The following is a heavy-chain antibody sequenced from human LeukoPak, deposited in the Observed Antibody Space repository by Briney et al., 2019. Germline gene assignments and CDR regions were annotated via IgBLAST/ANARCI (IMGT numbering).Heavy chain of an antibody. V-gene: IGHV3-30*03. Sequence: GRSLRLSCAASGFTFSSYGMHWVRQAPGKGLEWVAVISYDGSNKFYADSVKGRFTISRDNSKNTLYLQMNSLRAEDTAVYYCARRGTTYCTVDSCHPNWFDPWGQGTLVTVSS. CDR2: ISYDGSNK. CDR3: ARRGTTYCTVDSCHPNWFDP. D-gene: IGHD2-15*01. CDR1: GFTFSSYG. J-gene: IGHJ5*02.